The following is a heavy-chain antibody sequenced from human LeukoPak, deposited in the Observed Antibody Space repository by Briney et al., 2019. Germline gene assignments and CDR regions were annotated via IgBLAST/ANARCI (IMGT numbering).Heavy chain of an antibody. CDR2: ISGSSSYI. V-gene: IGHV3-21*01. CDR1: GLTVSSNY. D-gene: IGHD3-22*01. Sequence: GGSLRLSCAASGLTVSSNYMSWVRQAPGKGLEWVSSISGSSSYIYYADSVRGRFTISRDNAKNSLYLHMNSLRAEDAAVYYCATSHIDSSGYYYLGAFDIWGQGTMVTVSS. J-gene: IGHJ3*02. CDR3: ATSHIDSSGYYYLGAFDI.